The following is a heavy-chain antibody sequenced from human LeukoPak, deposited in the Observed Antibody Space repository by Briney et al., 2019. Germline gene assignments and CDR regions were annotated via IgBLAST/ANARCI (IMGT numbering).Heavy chain of an antibody. CDR2: INHSGST. J-gene: IGHJ6*02. D-gene: IGHD5-18*01. CDR1: GGSFSGYY. Sequence: SETLSLTCAAYGGSFSGYYWSWIRQPPGKGLEWIGEINHSGSTNYNPSLKSRVTISVDTSKNQFSLKLSSVTAADTAVYYCSRAGYSYCRSLYYYGKDVWGQGTTVTVSS. V-gene: IGHV4-34*01. CDR3: SRAGYSYCRSLYYYGKDV.